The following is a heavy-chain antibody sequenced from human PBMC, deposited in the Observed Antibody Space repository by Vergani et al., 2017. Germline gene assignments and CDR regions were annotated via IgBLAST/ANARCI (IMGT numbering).Heavy chain of an antibody. V-gene: IGHV1-69*01. CDR3: ARGPVVPAAIACDNNFYYYIDV. Sequence: QVQLVQSGAEVKKPGSSVKVSCKASGDTVSNYAISWVRQAPGQGLEWMGEVVPLFNRPNYAQRFKGRVTITADDWTNTAYLKVNSLTSEDTAVYYWARGPVVPAAIACDNNFYYYIDVWGKGTTVTVSS. CDR2: VVPLFNRP. CDR1: GDTVSNYA. J-gene: IGHJ6*03. D-gene: IGHD2-2*01.